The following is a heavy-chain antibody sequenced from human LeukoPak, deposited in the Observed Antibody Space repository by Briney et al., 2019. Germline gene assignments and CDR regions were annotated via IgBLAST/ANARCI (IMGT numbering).Heavy chain of an antibody. V-gene: IGHV4-34*01. CDR3: ARHESHYDILTGYSHDAFDI. CDR1: GGSFSGFY. D-gene: IGHD3-9*01. CDR2: INQTGKNNYNPSLT. Sequence: PSETLSLTCAVDGGSFSGFYWTWIRQTPGKGLEWIGEINQTGKNNYNPSLTDYNPSLKSRVTISVDSSKNQLSLKVNSVTAADTAVYYCARHESHYDILTGYSHDAFDIWGQGTMVTVSS. J-gene: IGHJ3*02.